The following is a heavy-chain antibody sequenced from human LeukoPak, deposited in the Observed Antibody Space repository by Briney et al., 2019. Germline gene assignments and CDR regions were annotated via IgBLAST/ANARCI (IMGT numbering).Heavy chain of an antibody. CDR3: AKALAWAYCSGGSCYSDY. Sequence: GGSLRLSCAASGFTFSSYGMSWVRQAPGKGLEWVSAISGSGGSTYYADSVKGRFTISRDNSKNTLYLQMNSLRAEDTAVYYCAKALAWAYCSGGSCYSDYWGQGTLVTVSS. J-gene: IGHJ4*02. CDR2: ISGSGGST. D-gene: IGHD2-15*01. V-gene: IGHV3-23*01. CDR1: GFTFSSYG.